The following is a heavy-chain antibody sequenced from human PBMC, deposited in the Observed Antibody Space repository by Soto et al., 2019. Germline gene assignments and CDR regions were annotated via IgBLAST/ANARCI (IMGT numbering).Heavy chain of an antibody. J-gene: IGHJ5*02. CDR3: ARGGPIAARPSKSPNNWFDP. V-gene: IGHV4-59*01. D-gene: IGHD6-6*01. Sequence: SETLSLTCTVSGGSISSYYWSWIRQPPGKGLEWIGYIYYSGSTNYNPSLKSRVTISVDTSKNQFSLKLSSVTAADTAVYYCARGGPIAARPSKSPNNWFDPWGQGTLVTVSS. CDR1: GGSISSYY. CDR2: IYYSGST.